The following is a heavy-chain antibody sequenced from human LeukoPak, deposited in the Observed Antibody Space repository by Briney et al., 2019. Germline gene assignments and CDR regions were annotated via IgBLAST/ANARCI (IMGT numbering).Heavy chain of an antibody. CDR2: LYYSGST. D-gene: IGHD2-21*02. CDR1: GGSISSGGYY. J-gene: IGHJ3*02. V-gene: IGHV4-31*03. Sequence: SETLSLTCTVSGGSISSGGYYWSWNRQHPGKGLEWIGYLYYSGSTYYNPSLKSRVTISVDTSKNQFSLKLSSVTAADTAVYYCARDRGVTRLKSNDAFDIWGQGTMVTVSS. CDR3: ARDRGVTRLKSNDAFDI.